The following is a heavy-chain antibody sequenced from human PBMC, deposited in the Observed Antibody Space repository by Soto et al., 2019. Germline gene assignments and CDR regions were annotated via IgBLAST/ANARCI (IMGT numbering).Heavy chain of an antibody. CDR3: TGLAYDFWSGYYSDY. J-gene: IGHJ4*02. CDR1: GFTFSGSA. V-gene: IGHV3-73*01. Sequence: EVQLVESGGGLVQPGGSLKLSCAASGFTFSGSAMHWVRQASGKGLEWVGRIRSKANSYATAYAASVKGRFTISRDDSKNTAYLQMNSLKTEDTAVYYCTGLAYDFWSGYYSDYWGQGTLVTVSS. CDR2: IRSKANSYAT. D-gene: IGHD3-3*01.